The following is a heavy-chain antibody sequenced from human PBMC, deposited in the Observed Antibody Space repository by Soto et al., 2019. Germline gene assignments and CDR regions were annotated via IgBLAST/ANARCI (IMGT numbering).Heavy chain of an antibody. CDR3: ANEEDSRSLYSVIDG. Sequence: GGSLRLSCAASGFTFADYAMHWVRQAPGKGLEWVSLISWDGGSTYYADSVKGRFTISRDNRKNSLYLQMNSLRAEDTALYYCANEEDSRSLYSVIDGWGQGNKVTV. D-gene: IGHD6-13*01. V-gene: IGHV3-43D*04. CDR2: ISWDGGST. J-gene: IGHJ6*02. CDR1: GFTFADYA.